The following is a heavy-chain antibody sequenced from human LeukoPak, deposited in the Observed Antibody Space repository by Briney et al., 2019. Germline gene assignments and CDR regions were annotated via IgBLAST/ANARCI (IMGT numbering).Heavy chain of an antibody. CDR2: MNPNSGNT. V-gene: IGHV1-8*01. CDR1: GYTFTSYD. D-gene: IGHD3-10*01. Sequence: ASVKVSCKASGYTFTSYDINWVRQATGQGLEWMGWMNPNSGNTGYAQEFQGRVTMTRKTSISTAYMELSSLRSEDTAVYYCARVRYYYGSGSPDYWGQGTLVTVSS. CDR3: ARVRYYYGSGSPDY. J-gene: IGHJ4*02.